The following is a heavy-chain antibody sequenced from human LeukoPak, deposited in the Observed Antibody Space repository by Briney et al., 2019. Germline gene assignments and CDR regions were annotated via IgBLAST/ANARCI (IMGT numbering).Heavy chain of an antibody. Sequence: PGGSLRLSCAASGFTFSDSFMSWVRQGPGKGLEWVGRSRNKADSYTAEYAASVKGRFTISRDESKNSLYLQISSLETEDAAVYYCATSSWYRLAYWGQGSLVTVSS. V-gene: IGHV3-72*01. CDR2: SRNKADSYTA. D-gene: IGHD6-13*01. J-gene: IGHJ4*02. CDR1: GFTFSDSF. CDR3: ATSSWYRLAY.